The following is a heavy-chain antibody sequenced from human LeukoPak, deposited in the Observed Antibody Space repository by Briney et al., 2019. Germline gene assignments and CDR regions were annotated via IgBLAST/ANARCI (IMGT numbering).Heavy chain of an antibody. CDR2: MNPNSGNT. CDR1: GYTFTSYD. J-gene: IGHJ6*02. D-gene: IGHD6-19*01. Sequence: ASVKVSCKASGYTFTSYDINWVRQATGQGLEWMGWMNPNSGNTGYAQKFQGRVTMTRNTSISTAYMELSSLRSEDTAVYYCARGRYRQWPYYYYGMDVWGQGTTVTVSS. V-gene: IGHV1-8*01. CDR3: ARGRYRQWPYYYYGMDV.